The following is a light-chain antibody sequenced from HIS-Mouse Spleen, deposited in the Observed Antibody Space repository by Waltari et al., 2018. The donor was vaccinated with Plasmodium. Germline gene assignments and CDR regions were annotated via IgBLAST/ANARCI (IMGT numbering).Light chain of an antibody. J-gene: IGKJ3*01. V-gene: IGKV1-5*03. CDR2: TAS. CDR3: QQYNSYPFT. CDR1: QSISSW. Sequence: DIQMTQSPSTLSASVGDRVTITCRASQSISSWLAWYQQKPGKAPKLLIYTASSLESGVPSRFSGSGSGTEFTLTISSLQPDDFATYYCQQYNSYPFTFGPGTKVEIK.